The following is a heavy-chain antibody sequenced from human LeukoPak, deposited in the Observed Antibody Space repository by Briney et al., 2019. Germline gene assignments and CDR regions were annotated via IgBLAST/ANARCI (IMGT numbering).Heavy chain of an antibody. D-gene: IGHD1-26*01. V-gene: IGHV4-59*01. Sequence: SETLSLTCSFSGDSISTYYWSWLRQSPGKVLEWIGHIYSSGNTDYNSSLKSRVTISVDTSKSQFSLRLSSVTATDTAVYYCARLRWQLVGPYFDYWGQGILVTVSS. CDR2: IYSSGNT. CDR1: GDSISTYY. CDR3: ARLRWQLVGPYFDY. J-gene: IGHJ4*02.